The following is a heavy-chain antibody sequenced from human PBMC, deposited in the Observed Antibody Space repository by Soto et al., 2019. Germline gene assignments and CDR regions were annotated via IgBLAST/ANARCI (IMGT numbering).Heavy chain of an antibody. D-gene: IGHD2-2*01. CDR1: GYTFTGYY. V-gene: IGHV1-2*04. Sequence: QVQLVQSGAEVKKPGASVKVSCKASGYTFTGYYMHWVRQAPGQGLEWMGWINPNSGGTNYAQKFQGWVTMTRDPSISTAYMELSRLRSDDTAVYYCARASPPTPAQYHYYYGMDVWGQGTTVTVSS. J-gene: IGHJ6*02. CDR3: ARASPPTPAQYHYYYGMDV. CDR2: INPNSGGT.